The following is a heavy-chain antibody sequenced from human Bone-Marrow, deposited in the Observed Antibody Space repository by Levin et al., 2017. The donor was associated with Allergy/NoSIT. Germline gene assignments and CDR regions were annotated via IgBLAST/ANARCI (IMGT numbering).Heavy chain of an antibody. CDR3: ARRNVLAPGEDWFDP. D-gene: IGHD7-27*01. CDR1: DGSISSSNW. Sequence: SQTLSLTCGVSDGSISSSNWWTWGRQPPGKGLEWIGEIYHSGSTNYNPSLKSRVTISVEKSKNQFSLKLSSVTAADTAVYYCARRNVLAPGEDWFDPWGQGTLVTVSS. V-gene: IGHV4-4*02. CDR2: IYHSGST. J-gene: IGHJ5*02.